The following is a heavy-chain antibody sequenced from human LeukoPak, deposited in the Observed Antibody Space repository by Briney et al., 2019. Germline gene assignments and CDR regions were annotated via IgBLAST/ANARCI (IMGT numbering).Heavy chain of an antibody. D-gene: IGHD5-12*01. V-gene: IGHV3-7*01. CDR1: GFTFSSYW. CDR2: IKQDGGEK. J-gene: IGHJ4*02. Sequence: PGGSLRLSCAASGFTFSSYWMSWVRQAPGKGLEWVANIKQDGGEKYYVDSVKGRFTISRDNAKNSLYLQMNSLRAEDTAVYYCARGGVFPDSGYDQLKYYFDYWGQGTLVTVSS. CDR3: ARGGVFPDSGYDQLKYYFDY.